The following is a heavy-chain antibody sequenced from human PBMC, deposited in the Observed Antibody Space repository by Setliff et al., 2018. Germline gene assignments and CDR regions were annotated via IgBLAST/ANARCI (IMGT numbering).Heavy chain of an antibody. CDR3: ARDRYYNSWSGTSITAPHDAFDI. V-gene: IGHV1-46*03. J-gene: IGHJ3*02. CDR1: GYTFVKYG. CDR2: INPSGGLT. Sequence: GASVKVSCKAFGYTFVKYGTSWVRQAPGQGLEWMGIINPSGGLTRYAQKFQGRVTMTRDTSTSTVYMEVSSLRSEDTAVYYCARDRYYNSWSGTSITAPHDAFDIWGQGTMVTVSS. D-gene: IGHD3-3*01.